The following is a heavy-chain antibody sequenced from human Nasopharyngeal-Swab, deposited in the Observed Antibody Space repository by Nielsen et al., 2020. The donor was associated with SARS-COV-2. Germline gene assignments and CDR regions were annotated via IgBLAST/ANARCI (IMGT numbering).Heavy chain of an antibody. CDR2: ISRSADST. J-gene: IGHJ2*01. V-gene: IGHV3-23*01. Sequence: GESLKISCAASGLSFSVYPMTWVRQAPGKGLEWVSAISRSADSTYYADSVKGRFTISRDNSKNALYLQMNSLRAEDTAVYYCAKGLSLSWYFDLWGRGTLVTVSS. CDR1: GLSFSVYP. CDR3: AKGLSLSWYFDL.